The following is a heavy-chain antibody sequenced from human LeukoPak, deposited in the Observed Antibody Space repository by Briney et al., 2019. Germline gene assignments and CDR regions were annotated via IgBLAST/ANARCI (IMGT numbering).Heavy chain of an antibody. V-gene: IGHV4-39*01. CDR2: IYYSGST. Sequence: SETLSLTCTVSGGSISSSSYYWGWIRQPPGKGLEWIGSIYYSGSTYYNPSLKSRVTISVDTSKNQFSLKLSSVTAADTAVYYCARHLGLVVPAAFDYWGQGTLVTVSS. J-gene: IGHJ4*02. CDR3: ARHLGLVVPAAFDY. D-gene: IGHD2-2*01. CDR1: GGSISSSSYY.